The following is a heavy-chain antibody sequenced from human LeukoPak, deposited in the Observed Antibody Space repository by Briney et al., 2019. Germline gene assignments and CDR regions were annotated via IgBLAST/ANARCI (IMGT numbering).Heavy chain of an antibody. D-gene: IGHD3-10*01. J-gene: IGHJ4*02. CDR3: ARDSGDWAYYYGSGTPIDY. Sequence: PGGSLRLSCAASGFTFSSYAMSWVRQAPGKGLEWVSSLSSSSKYIYYADSLKGRFTISRDNAKSSLYLQMNSLRAEDTAIYYCARDSGDWAYYYGSGTPIDYWGQGTLVTVSS. V-gene: IGHV3-21*01. CDR1: GFTFSSYA. CDR2: LSSSSKYI.